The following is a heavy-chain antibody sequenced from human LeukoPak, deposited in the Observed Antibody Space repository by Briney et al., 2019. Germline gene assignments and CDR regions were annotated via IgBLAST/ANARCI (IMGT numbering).Heavy chain of an antibody. Sequence: SETLSLTCAVYGGSFSGYYWSWIRQPPGKGLEWIGEINHSGSTNYNPSLKSRVTISVDTSKNRFSLRLSSVTAADTALYYCATDSSGSFDAFDVWGQGTLVTVSS. D-gene: IGHD3-22*01. CDR3: ATDSSGSFDAFDV. CDR1: GGSFSGYY. V-gene: IGHV4-34*01. CDR2: INHSGST. J-gene: IGHJ3*01.